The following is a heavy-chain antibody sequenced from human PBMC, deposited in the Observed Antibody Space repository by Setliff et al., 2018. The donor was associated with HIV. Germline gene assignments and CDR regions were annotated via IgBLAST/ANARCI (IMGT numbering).Heavy chain of an antibody. D-gene: IGHD6-13*01. J-gene: IGHJ4*02. CDR2: ISGSAGTT. CDR3: AKDHATSSWFTALLDY. CDR1: GFTFSDHY. V-gene: IGHV3-23*01. Sequence: GSLRLSCAASGFTFSDHYMDWVRQAPGKGLEWVSGISGSAGTTYYADSVKGRFTISRDNSKNTLYLQMNSLRAENTAVYYCAKDHATSSWFTALLDYWGQGALVTVSS.